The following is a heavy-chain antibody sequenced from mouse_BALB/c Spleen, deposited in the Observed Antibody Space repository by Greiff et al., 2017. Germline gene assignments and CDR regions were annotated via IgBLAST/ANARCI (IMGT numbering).Heavy chain of an antibody. CDR1: GFTFSSFG. J-gene: IGHJ2*01. D-gene: IGHD2-1*01. CDR3: ARSLYGNPYYFDY. V-gene: IGHV5-17*02. CDR2: ISSGSSTI. Sequence: EVHLVESGGGLVQPGGSRKLSCAASGFTFSSFGMHWVRQAPEKGLEWVAYISSGSSTIYYADTVKGRFTISRDNPKNTLFLQMTSLRSEDTAMYYCARSLYGNPYYFDYWGQGTTLTVSS.